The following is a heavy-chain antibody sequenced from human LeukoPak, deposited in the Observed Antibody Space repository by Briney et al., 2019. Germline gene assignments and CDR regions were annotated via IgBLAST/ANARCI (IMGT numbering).Heavy chain of an antibody. J-gene: IGHJ4*02. CDR2: IKQDGSEK. D-gene: IGHD1-26*01. V-gene: IGHV3-7*01. Sequence: PGGSLRLSCAASGLTFGSSWMSRVRQAPGKGLEWVANIKQDGSEKYYVDSVKGRFTISRDNAKNSLYLQMNSLRAEDTAVYYCARGLIVGATQGGYWGQGTLVTVSS. CDR1: GLTFGSSW. CDR3: ARGLIVGATQGGY.